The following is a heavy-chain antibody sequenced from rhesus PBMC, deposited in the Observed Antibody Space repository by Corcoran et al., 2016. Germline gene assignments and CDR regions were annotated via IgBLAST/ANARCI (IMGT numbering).Heavy chain of an antibody. J-gene: IGHJ6*01. CDR1: GYTFTDYY. Sequence: QVQLVQSGAEVKKPGSSVKVSCKASGYTFTDYYMHWVRQTPRQGHEWKGRINPYNGNTKLAQKFQGKVTKTRDPSTSTAYMELSSLRSEDTAVYYCARDQGSWNNGGLDSWGQGVVVTVSS. CDR3: ARDQGSWNNGGLDS. CDR2: INPYNGNT. V-gene: IGHV1S2*01. D-gene: IGHD1-20*01.